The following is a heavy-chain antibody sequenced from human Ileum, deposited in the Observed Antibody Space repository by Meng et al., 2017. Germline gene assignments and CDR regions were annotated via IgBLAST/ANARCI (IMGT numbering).Heavy chain of an antibody. J-gene: IGHJ1*01. Sequence: QLELLRCGAGLFKPSQTRSLTCGVFGRSLNGGYCTLIRQAPGEGLELIGEIHHSRRITYEPSLESRVTISMDTSKKQFSLKLYSVTAADTAAYYCARGDIAARCQHWGQGTLVTVSS. CDR2: IHHSRRI. CDR3: ARGDIAARCQH. D-gene: IGHD6-6*01. V-gene: IGHV4-34*01. CDR1: GRSLNGGY.